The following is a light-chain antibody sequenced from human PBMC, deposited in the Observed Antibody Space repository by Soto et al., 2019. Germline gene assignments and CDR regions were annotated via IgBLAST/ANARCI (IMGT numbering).Light chain of an antibody. V-gene: IGKV1-39*01. Sequence: DIQMTQSPSSLSASVGDRVTITCRARQSISSYLNWYQQKPGKAPKLLIYAASSLQSGVPSRFSGSGSGTDFTLTISSLQPEDFATYYCQPSYSTPNTFGQGTKLEIK. CDR3: QPSYSTPNT. CDR1: QSISSY. J-gene: IGKJ2*01. CDR2: AAS.